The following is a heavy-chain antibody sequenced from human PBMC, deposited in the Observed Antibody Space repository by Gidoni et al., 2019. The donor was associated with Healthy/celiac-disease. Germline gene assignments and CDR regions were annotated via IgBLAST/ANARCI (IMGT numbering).Heavy chain of an antibody. CDR3: ARDSSSWYGRAAGEYYFDY. Sequence: WLGRTYYRSKWYNDYAVSVKSRITINPDTSKNQFSLQLNSVTPEDTAVYYCARDSSSWYGRAAGEYYFDYWGQGTLVTVSS. V-gene: IGHV6-1*01. D-gene: IGHD6-13*01. J-gene: IGHJ4*02. CDR2: TYYRSKWYN.